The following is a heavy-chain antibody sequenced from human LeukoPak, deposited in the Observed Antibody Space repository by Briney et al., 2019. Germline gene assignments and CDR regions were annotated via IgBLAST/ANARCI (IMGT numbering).Heavy chain of an antibody. J-gene: IGHJ3*02. Sequence: GGSLRLSCAASGFTFSNYALSWVRQAPGKGLEWVSALSGSGGSTYYADSVKGRFTISRDNSKSTLLLQMNSLRAEDTAVYYCAKGTYSSSWFLGAFDIWGQGTTVTVSS. CDR3: AKGTYSSSWFLGAFDI. V-gene: IGHV3-23*01. D-gene: IGHD6-13*01. CDR2: LSGSGGST. CDR1: GFTFSNYA.